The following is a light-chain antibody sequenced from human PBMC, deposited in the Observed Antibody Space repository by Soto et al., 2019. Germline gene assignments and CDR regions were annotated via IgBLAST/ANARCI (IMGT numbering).Light chain of an antibody. CDR1: QTISSW. CDR3: QHYNSYSEA. Sequence: MTQSPSTVSGCVGDRVTIPCRASQTISSWLAWYQQKPGKAPKLLIYKASTLKSGVPSRFSGSGSGTEFTLTISSLQPDDFATYYCQHYNSYSEAFGQGTKV. CDR2: KAS. V-gene: IGKV1-5*03. J-gene: IGKJ1*01.